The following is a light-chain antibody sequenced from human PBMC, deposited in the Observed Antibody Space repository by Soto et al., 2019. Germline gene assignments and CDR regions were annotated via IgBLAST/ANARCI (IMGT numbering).Light chain of an antibody. CDR2: KAA. CDR1: DNIAPW. CDR3: QHYNSFSRT. Sequence: DIQMTQSPSTLSASVGDRVAITCRASDNIAPWVAWYQQKPGKAPKLLIYKAANLADEVPSRFAGSGSGTDFTLTITRLQPDEFATYYCQHYNSFSRTVGQGTKVDIK. V-gene: IGKV1-5*03. J-gene: IGKJ1*01.